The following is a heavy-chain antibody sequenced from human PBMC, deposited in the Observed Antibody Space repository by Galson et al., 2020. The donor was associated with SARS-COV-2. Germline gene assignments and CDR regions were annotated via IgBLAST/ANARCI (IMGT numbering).Heavy chain of an antibody. CDR1: GSTSNGHS. J-gene: IGHJ6*02. V-gene: IGHV3-48*02. D-gene: IGHD6-19*01. CDR3: GRGVAVDLANLKYDFYSLDV. Sequence: GRSLRLSCAPLGSTSNGHSMNWVRQAPGKGLEWIPYISTSGRTIYYADSVQGRFTIPRDNAKNSLYLQMKSLRDEDTAVYSCGRGVAVDLANLKYDFYSLDVCGQGTTVTVS. CDR2: ISTSGRTI.